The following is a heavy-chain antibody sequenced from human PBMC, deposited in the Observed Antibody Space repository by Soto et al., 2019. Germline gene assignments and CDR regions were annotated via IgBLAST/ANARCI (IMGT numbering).Heavy chain of an antibody. Sequence: EVQLVESGGGSVEPGGSLRLSCAGSGFTFSNAWMSWVRQAPGKGLEWVGRIQSRPDGGTTDYAASVKGRLTISSDDSKNTFYLQMNSLKMEDTAVYYCTADLQGGSRAVDYWGQGTLVTVSS. CDR3: TADLQGGSRAVDY. CDR2: IQSRPDGGTT. D-gene: IGHD1-1*01. V-gene: IGHV3-15*01. J-gene: IGHJ4*02. CDR1: GFTFSNAW.